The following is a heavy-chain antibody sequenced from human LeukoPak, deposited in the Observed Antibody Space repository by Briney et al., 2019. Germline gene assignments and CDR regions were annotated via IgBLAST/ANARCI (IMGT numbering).Heavy chain of an antibody. CDR2: INSDGRST. D-gene: IGHD3-9*01. Sequence: GGSLRLSSAASGFTSSSYWRHWVRQAPGKGLVWVSRINSDGRSTSYADSVKGRFTISRDNAKNTLYLQMNSLRAEDTAVYYCARPRNDILSGFHYYYGMDVWGQGTTVTVSS. CDR3: ARPRNDILSGFHYYYGMDV. CDR1: GFTSSSYW. J-gene: IGHJ6*02. V-gene: IGHV3-74*01.